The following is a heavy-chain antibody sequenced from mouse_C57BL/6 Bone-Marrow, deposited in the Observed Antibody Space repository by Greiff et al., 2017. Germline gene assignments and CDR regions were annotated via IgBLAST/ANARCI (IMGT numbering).Heavy chain of an antibody. J-gene: IGHJ4*01. CDR3: TRVHYGSSYYAMDY. CDR2: ISSGGDYI. D-gene: IGHD1-1*01. Sequence: DVHLVESGEGLVKPGGSLKLSCAASGFTFSSYAMSWVRQTPEKRLEWVAYISSGGDYIYYADTVKGRFTISRDNARNTLYLQMSSLKSEDTAMYYCTRVHYGSSYYAMDYWGQGTSVTVSS. V-gene: IGHV5-9-1*02. CDR1: GFTFSSYA.